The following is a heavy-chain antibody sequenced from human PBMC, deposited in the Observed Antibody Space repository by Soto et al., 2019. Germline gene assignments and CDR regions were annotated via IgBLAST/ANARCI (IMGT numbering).Heavy chain of an antibody. J-gene: IGHJ5*02. CDR3: AKSEHYDYIWGSYRETNWFDP. CDR2: IYYSGST. CDR1: GGSISSYY. V-gene: IGHV4-59*08. D-gene: IGHD3-16*02. Sequence: SETLSLTCTVSGGSISSYYWSWIRQPPGKGLEWIGYIYYSGSTNYNPSLKSRVTISVDTSKNQFSLKLSSVTAADTAVYYCAKSEHYDYIWGSYRETNWFDPWGQGTLVTV.